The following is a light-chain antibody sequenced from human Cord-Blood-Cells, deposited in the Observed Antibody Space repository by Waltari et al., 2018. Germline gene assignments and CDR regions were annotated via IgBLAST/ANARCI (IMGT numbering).Light chain of an antibody. Sequence: FALTQPASVSGSPGQSITIPCTGTRRDVGRYNLFSWYQQHPGKAPKLMIYEGSKRPSGVSDRFSGSKSGNTASLTISGLQAEDEADYYCCSYAGSSTFYVFGTGTKVTVL. V-gene: IGLV2-23*01. J-gene: IGLJ1*01. CDR2: EGS. CDR3: CSYAGSSTFYV. CDR1: RRDVGRYNL.